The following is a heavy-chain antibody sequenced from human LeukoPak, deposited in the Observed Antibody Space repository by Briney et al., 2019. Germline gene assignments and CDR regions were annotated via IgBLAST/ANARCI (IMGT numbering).Heavy chain of an antibody. V-gene: IGHV4-59*01. CDR3: ARGGASSRYFDY. CDR1: GGSISGDY. CDR2: IYYSGST. J-gene: IGHJ4*02. D-gene: IGHD6-6*01. Sequence: SETLSLTCTVSGGSISGDYWSWLRQPPGKGLEWLAFIYYSGSTNYNPSLKSRVTISVDTSKNQFSLKLSSVTAADTAVYYCARGGASSRYFDYWGQGTLVTVSS.